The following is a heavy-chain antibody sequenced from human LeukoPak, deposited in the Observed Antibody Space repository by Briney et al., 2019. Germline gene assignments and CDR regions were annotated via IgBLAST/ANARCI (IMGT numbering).Heavy chain of an antibody. Sequence: ASVKVSCKASGYTFTSYYMHWVRQAPGQGLEWMGLINPTGGSTGYAQKFQGRVTMTRDMSTSTAYMELRSLRSDDTAVYYCARESTYYYDSSNDAFDIWGQGTMVTVSS. CDR1: GYTFTSYY. V-gene: IGHV1-46*01. J-gene: IGHJ3*02. D-gene: IGHD3-22*01. CDR3: ARESTYYYDSSNDAFDI. CDR2: INPTGGST.